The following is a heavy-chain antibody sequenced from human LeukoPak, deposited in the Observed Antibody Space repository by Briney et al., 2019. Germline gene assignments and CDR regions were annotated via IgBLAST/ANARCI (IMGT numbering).Heavy chain of an antibody. D-gene: IGHD1-26*01. V-gene: IGHV3-21*04. CDR2: ISSSSSYI. Sequence: PGGSLRLSCAASGFKFSSYSMKWVRQAPGKGLEWVSFISSSSSYIYYADSVKGRFTISRDNAKNSLYLQMNSLRAEDTAVYYCARAPRFRLVGVPKGPFDPWGQGTLVTVSS. CDR1: GFKFSSYS. CDR3: ARAPRFRLVGVPKGPFDP. J-gene: IGHJ5*02.